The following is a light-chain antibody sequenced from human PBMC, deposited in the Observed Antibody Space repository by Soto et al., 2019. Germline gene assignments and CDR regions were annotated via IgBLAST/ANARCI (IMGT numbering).Light chain of an antibody. Sequence: DIQMTPSPSSLSASLGDRVTISCPARQSISSYLNWYQQKPGKAPKLLIYSASSLQSGVPSRFSGSGSGTDFTLTIISFQPEDFATYCCQQSDSTPWTFGRGTKVEIK. CDR1: QSISSY. CDR3: QQSDSTPWT. CDR2: SAS. V-gene: IGKV1-39*01. J-gene: IGKJ1*01.